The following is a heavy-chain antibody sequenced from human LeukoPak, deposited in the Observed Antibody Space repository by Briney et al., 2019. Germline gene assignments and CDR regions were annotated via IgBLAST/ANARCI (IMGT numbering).Heavy chain of an antibody. Sequence: NPSQTLSLTCTVSGGSISSGSYYWSWIRQPAGKGLEWIGRIYTSGSTNYNPSIKSRVTISVDTSKNQFSLKLSSVTAAYTAVYYCARHKEVLLWFGELFNEPFDIWGQGTMVTVSS. CDR1: GGSISSGSYY. CDR2: IYTSGST. J-gene: IGHJ3*02. D-gene: IGHD3-10*01. CDR3: ARHKEVLLWFGELFNEPFDI. V-gene: IGHV4-61*02.